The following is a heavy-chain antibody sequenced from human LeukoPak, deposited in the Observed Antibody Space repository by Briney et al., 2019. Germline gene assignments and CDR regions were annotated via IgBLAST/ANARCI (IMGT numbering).Heavy chain of an antibody. CDR1: GFTFSSYW. V-gene: IGHV3-7*01. D-gene: IGHD3-9*01. CDR3: ARAGYFDWLLYGYFDY. CDR2: IKQDGSEK. Sequence: GGSLRLSCAASGFTFSSYWMSWVRQAPGKGLEWVANIKQDGSEKYYVDSVKGRFTISRDNAKNSLHLQMNSLRAEDTAVYYCARAGYFDWLLYGYFDYWGQGTLVTVSS. J-gene: IGHJ4*02.